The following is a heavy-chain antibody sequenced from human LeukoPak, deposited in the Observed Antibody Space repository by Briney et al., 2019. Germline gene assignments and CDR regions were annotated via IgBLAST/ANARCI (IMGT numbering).Heavy chain of an antibody. CDR2: ISNNGGYT. Sequence: GGSLRLSCSASGFTFSSYAMHWVRQAPGKGLEWVSAISNNGGYTYYADSVQGRFTISRDNSKSTLCLQMNSLRAEDTAVYYCAKQLGYCSDGSCYFPYWGQGTLVTVSS. J-gene: IGHJ4*02. D-gene: IGHD2-15*01. CDR3: AKQLGYCSDGSCYFPY. CDR1: GFTFSSYA. V-gene: IGHV3-23*01.